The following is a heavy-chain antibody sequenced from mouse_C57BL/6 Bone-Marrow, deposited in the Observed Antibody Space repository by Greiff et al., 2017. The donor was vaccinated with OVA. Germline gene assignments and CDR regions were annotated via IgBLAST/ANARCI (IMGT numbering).Heavy chain of an antibody. CDR1: GYSITSGYD. Sequence: VQLKESGPGMVKPSQSLSLTCTVTGYSITSGYDWHWIRHFPGNKLEWMGYISYSGSTNYNPSLKSRISITHDTSKNHFFLKLNSVTTEDTATYYCARAGTDDYAMDYWGQGTSVTVSS. CDR3: ARAGTDDYAMDY. CDR2: ISYSGST. J-gene: IGHJ4*01. V-gene: IGHV3-1*01. D-gene: IGHD4-1*01.